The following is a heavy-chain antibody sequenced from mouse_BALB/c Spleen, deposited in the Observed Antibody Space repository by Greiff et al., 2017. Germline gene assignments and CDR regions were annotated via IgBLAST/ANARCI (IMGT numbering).Heavy chain of an antibody. V-gene: IGHV1S137*01. CDR3: ARYYGNYYAMDY. CDR1: GYTFTDYA. D-gene: IGHD2-1*01. CDR2: ISTYYGDA. J-gene: IGHJ4*01. Sequence: VQLHQSGAELVRPGVSVKISCKGSGYTFTDYAMHWVKQSHAKSLEWIGVISTYYGDASYNQKFKGKATMTVDKSSSTAYMELARLTSEDSAIYYCARYYGNYYAMDYWGQGTSVTVSS.